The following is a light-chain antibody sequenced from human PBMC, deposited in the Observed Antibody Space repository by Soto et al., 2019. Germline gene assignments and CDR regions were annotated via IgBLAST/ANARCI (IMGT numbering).Light chain of an antibody. CDR2: AAS. CDR3: LQNHSYPPWK. J-gene: IGKJ1*01. Sequence: DIQITHSPSSLSASVGDGVTITFRASQGIRNDLGWYQQKPGKAPKRLIYAASSLQSGVPSRFSGSGSETEFTLTISSLQPEDFATYYCLQNHSYPPWKFGQGTKVDIK. CDR1: QGIRND. V-gene: IGKV1-17*01.